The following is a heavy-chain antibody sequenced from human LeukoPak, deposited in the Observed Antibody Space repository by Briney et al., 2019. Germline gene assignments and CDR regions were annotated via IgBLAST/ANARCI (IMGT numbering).Heavy chain of an antibody. J-gene: IGHJ3*01. CDR1: GFTFSDYY. CDR3: VREASHVFDF. Sequence: GGSLRLSCAASGFTFSDYYMSWIRQAPGKGLEWVSYISGRSSFIWYADSVKGRFIISRDNAENSLFLQLNGLRAEDTAVYYCVREASHVFDFWGQGTMVTVSS. CDR2: ISGRSSFI. V-gene: IGHV3-11*06.